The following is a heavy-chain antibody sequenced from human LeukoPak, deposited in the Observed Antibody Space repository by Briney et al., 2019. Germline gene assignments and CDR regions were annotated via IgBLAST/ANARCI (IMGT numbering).Heavy chain of an antibody. CDR1: GYSFTSYW. D-gene: IGHD1-7*01. CDR3: ARELDYGDY. V-gene: IGHV5-51*01. CDR2: VNPADSET. Sequence: GESLKISCKASGYSFTSYWIGWVRQMPGKGLEYMGMVNPADSETRYSPSFLGQVTISADKSIGTAFLQWSSLEASDTAMYYCARELDYGDYWGQGTLVTVSS. J-gene: IGHJ4*02.